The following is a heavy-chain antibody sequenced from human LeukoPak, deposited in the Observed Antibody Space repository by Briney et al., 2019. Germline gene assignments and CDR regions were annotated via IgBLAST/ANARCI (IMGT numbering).Heavy chain of an antibody. J-gene: IGHJ5*02. V-gene: IGHV3-33*01. CDR3: ATDAGHWFDP. CDR2: IWYDGNNK. CDR1: GFTFSSND. Sequence: GASLRLSCAASGFTFSSNDMHWVRHGPGKGLERVAVIWYDGNNKYYADSVKGRFTISRDNSKNTLFLQMHSLRAEDTAVYYCATDAGHWFDPWGQGTLVTVSS.